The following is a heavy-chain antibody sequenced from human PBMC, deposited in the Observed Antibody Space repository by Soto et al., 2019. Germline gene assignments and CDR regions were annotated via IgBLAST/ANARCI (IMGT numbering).Heavy chain of an antibody. J-gene: IGHJ4*02. Sequence: PGGSLRLSCAASGFSVSSTYMSWVRQAPGKGLEWVSVLYNGGNADYADSVQGRFTISRDNSKSTVYLQMNSLRGDDTAIYYCAKAITGYSASSDHCREATKLTLSS. CDR1: GFSVSSTY. CDR3: AKAITGYSASSDH. V-gene: IGHV3-53*01. CDR2: LYNGGNA. D-gene: IGHD3-9*01.